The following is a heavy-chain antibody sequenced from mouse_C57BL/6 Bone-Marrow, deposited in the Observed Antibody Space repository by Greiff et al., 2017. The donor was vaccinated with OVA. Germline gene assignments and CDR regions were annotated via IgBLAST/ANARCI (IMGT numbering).Heavy chain of an antibody. J-gene: IGHJ3*01. CDR3: ARNGDYYGSSPAWFAY. CDR2: IWSGGST. CDR1: GFSLTSYG. V-gene: IGHV2-2*01. D-gene: IGHD1-1*01. Sequence: VKLVESGPGLVQPSQSLSITCTVSGFSLTSYGVHWVRQSPGKGLEWLGVIWSGGSTDYNAAFISRLSISKDNSKSQVFFKMNSLQADDTAIYYCARNGDYYGSSPAWFAYWGQGTLVTVSA.